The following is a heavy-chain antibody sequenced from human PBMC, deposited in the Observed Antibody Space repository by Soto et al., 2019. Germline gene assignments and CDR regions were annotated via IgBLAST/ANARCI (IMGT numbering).Heavy chain of an antibody. J-gene: IGHJ5*02. Sequence: PSETLSLTCAVYGGSFGGYYWSWIRQPPGKGLEWIGEINHSGSTNYNPSLKSRVTISVDTSKNQFSLKLSSVTAADTAVYYCARGSVDYDFWSGYNWFDPWGQGTLVTVSS. CDR3: ARGSVDYDFWSGYNWFDP. CDR1: GGSFGGYY. V-gene: IGHV4-34*01. CDR2: INHSGST. D-gene: IGHD3-3*01.